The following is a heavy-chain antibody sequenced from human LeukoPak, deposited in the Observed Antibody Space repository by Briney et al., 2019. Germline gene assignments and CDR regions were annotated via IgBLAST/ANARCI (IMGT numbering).Heavy chain of an antibody. D-gene: IGHD3-9*01. V-gene: IGHV1-69*13. Sequence: SVKVSCKASGGTFSSYAISWVRQAPGQGLEWMGGIIPIFGTANYAQKFQGRVTITADESTSTAYMELSSLRSEDTAVYYCARDRRLDIQNDAFDIWGQGTMVTVSS. J-gene: IGHJ3*02. CDR3: ARDRRLDIQNDAFDI. CDR2: IIPIFGTA. CDR1: GGTFSSYA.